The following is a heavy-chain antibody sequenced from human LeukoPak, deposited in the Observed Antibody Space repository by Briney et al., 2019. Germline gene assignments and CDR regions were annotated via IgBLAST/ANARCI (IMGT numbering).Heavy chain of an antibody. V-gene: IGHV4-61*02. D-gene: IGHD3-22*01. CDR3: ASSHYDSSGFDY. J-gene: IGHJ4*02. Sequence: SETLSLTCAVSGGSISSGSYYWSWIRQPAGKGLERIGRIYTSGSTNYNPSLKSRVTISVDTSKNQFSLKLSSVTAADTAVYYCASSHYDSSGFDYWGQGTLVTVSS. CDR2: IYTSGST. CDR1: GGSISSGSYY.